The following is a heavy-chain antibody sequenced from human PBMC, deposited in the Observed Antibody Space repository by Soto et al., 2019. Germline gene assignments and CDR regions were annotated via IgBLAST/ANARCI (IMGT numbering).Heavy chain of an antibody. Sequence: GGSLRLSCVASEFSMSPYWMSWVRQAPGKGLEWVANIKEDGSAARYVDSARDRFLISRDNTKNSLYLQMTNLRAEDTAIYYCVSDGDVCSGSDCFRHFKYWGRGTRVTVSS. J-gene: IGHJ4*02. V-gene: IGHV3-7*03. CDR2: IKEDGSAA. D-gene: IGHD5-12*01. CDR3: VSDGDVCSGSDCFRHFKY. CDR1: EFSMSPYW.